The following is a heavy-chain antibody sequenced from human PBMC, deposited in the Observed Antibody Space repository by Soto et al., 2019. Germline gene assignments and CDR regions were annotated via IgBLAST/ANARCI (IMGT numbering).Heavy chain of an antibody. J-gene: IGHJ4*02. V-gene: IGHV3-48*01. CDR1: GFTFSSYS. CDR2: ISSSSSTI. CDR3: ARGRWFGELPFDY. D-gene: IGHD3-10*01. Sequence: EVQLVESGGGLVQPGGSLRLSCAASGFTFSSYSMNWVRQAPGKGLEWVSYISSSSSTIYYADSVKGRFTISRDNAKNSLYLQMNSLRAEDTAVYYCARGRWFGELPFDYWGQGTLVTVSS.